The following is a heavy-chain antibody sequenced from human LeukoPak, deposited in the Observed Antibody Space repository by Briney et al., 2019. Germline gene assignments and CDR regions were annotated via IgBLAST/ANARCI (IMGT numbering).Heavy chain of an antibody. J-gene: IGHJ4*02. D-gene: IGHD3-22*01. Sequence: SGGSLRLSCAASGFTFSSYAMSWVRQAPGKGLEWVSAISGSGGSTYYADSVKGRFTISRDSSKNTLYLQMNSLRAEDTAVYYCAKDWVDYYDSSGYYLADDYWGQGTLVTVSS. V-gene: IGHV3-23*01. CDR1: GFTFSSYA. CDR3: AKDWVDYYDSSGYYLADDY. CDR2: ISGSGGST.